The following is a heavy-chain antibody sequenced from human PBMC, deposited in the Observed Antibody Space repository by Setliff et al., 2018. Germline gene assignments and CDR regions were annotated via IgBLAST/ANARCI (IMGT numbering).Heavy chain of an antibody. CDR3: ARHKSNGSGSYPSLYMDV. CDR1: GGGSINNYY. J-gene: IGHJ6*03. D-gene: IGHD3-10*01. Sequence: SETLSLTCTVSGGGSINNYYWSWVRQSPGKGLEWIGFVHFGGDTNYNPSLESRITISVDTSKNQFSLSLSSVTAADTAVYYCARHKSNGSGSYPSLYMDVWGKGIMVTVSS. CDR2: VHFGGDT. V-gene: IGHV4-59*08.